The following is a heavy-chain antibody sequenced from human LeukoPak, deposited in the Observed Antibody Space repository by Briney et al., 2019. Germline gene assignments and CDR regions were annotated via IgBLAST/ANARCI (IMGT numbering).Heavy chain of an antibody. J-gene: IGHJ6*02. Sequence: SETLSLTCTVSGGSISRYYWSWIRQPPGKGLEWIGWIGCIHNCGSTSYNPSLKSRVTISVDTSKNQLSLQLTSVTAADTAVYYCARRASSSSWFYGMDVWGQGTTVTVSS. D-gene: IGHD6-13*01. V-gene: IGHV4-59*08. CDR3: ARRASSSSWFYGMDV. CDR1: GGSISRYY. CDR2: IHNCGST.